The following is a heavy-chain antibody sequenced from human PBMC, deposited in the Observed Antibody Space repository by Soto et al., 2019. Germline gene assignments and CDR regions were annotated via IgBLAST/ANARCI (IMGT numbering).Heavy chain of an antibody. J-gene: IGHJ5*02. CDR1: GGSISSGDYY. V-gene: IGHV4-30-4*01. CDR3: ASARVLRYFDWLLYGWFDP. CDR2: IYYSGST. D-gene: IGHD3-9*01. Sequence: QVQLQESGPGLVKPSQTLSLTCTVSGGSISSGDYYWSWIRQPPGKGLEWIGYIYYSGSTYYNPSLTSRVTISVDTPRNSFYXKLSSVTAADTAVYYCASARVLRYFDWLLYGWFDPWGQGTLVTVSS.